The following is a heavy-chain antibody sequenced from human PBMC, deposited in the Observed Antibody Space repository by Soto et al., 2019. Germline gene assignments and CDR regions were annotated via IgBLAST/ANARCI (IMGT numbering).Heavy chain of an antibody. CDR1: GGSFSGYY. CDR3: AGERTVLLWFGESSWFAP. CDR2: INHSGST. J-gene: IGHJ5*02. V-gene: IGHV4-34*01. D-gene: IGHD3-10*01. Sequence: SETLSLTCAVYGGSFSGYYWSWIRQPPGKGLEWIGEINHSGSTNYNPSLKSRVTISLDTSKNQFSLKLSSVTAADTAVFYCAGERTVLLWFGESSWFAPWGQGTLVTVSS.